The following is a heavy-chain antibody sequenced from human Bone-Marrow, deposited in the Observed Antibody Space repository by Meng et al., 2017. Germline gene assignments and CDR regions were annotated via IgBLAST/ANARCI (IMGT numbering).Heavy chain of an antibody. CDR3: AIDIR. CDR2: IFSGGTT. Sequence: VWWLGSGGGLVQPGGFLGLSCAASGFTVSSNYMSWVRQAPGKGLEWVSVIFSGGTTYYADSVQGRFTISRDNSKNTLFLQMNSLRADDTAVYYCAIDIRWGQGTLVTVSS. D-gene: IGHD3-10*01. J-gene: IGHJ4*02. V-gene: IGHV3-66*02. CDR1: GFTVSSNY.